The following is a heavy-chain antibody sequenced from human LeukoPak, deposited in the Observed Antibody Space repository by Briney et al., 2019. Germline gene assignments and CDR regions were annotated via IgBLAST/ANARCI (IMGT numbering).Heavy chain of an antibody. CDR3: AREAEMATTPGDY. Sequence: GGSLRLSCAASGFTYSSHWMSWVRQAPGKGLEWVSVIYSGGSTYYADSVKGRFTISRDNSKNTLYLQMNSLRAEDTAVYYCAREAEMATTPGDYWGQGTLVTVSS. CDR1: GFTYSSHW. CDR2: IYSGGST. J-gene: IGHJ4*02. D-gene: IGHD5-24*01. V-gene: IGHV3-53*01.